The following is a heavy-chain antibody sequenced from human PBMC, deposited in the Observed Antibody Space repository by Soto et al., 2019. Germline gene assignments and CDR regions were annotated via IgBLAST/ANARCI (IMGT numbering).Heavy chain of an antibody. Sequence: QVQLQESGPGLVKPSQTLSLTCTVSGGSISSGGYYWSWIRQHPGKGLEWIGYIYYSGSTYYNPSLKSRVTISVDTSKNQFSLKLSSVTAADTAVYYCARSEVLELPRSYNWFDPWGQGTLVTVSS. CDR1: GGSISSGGYY. CDR3: ARSEVLELPRSYNWFDP. J-gene: IGHJ5*02. D-gene: IGHD1-7*01. CDR2: IYYSGST. V-gene: IGHV4-31*03.